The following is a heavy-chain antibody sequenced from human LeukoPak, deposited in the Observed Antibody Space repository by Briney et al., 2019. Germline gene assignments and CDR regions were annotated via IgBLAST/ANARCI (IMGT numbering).Heavy chain of an antibody. V-gene: IGHV3-48*01. CDR1: GFTFSSYS. CDR2: ISSSSSTI. CDR3: AKCLSHVTAVTTDYYYYMDV. Sequence: GGSLRLSCAASGFTFSSYSMNWVRQAPGKGLEWVSYISSSSSTIYYADSVKGRFTISRDNAKNSLYLQMNSLRAEDTAVYYCAKCLSHVTAVTTDYYYYMDVWGKGTTVTVS. J-gene: IGHJ6*03. D-gene: IGHD4-17*01.